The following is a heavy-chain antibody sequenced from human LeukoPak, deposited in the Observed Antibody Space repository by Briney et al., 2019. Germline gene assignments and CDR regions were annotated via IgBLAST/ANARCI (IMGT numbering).Heavy chain of an antibody. D-gene: IGHD3-3*01. V-gene: IGHV3-11*01. J-gene: IGHJ4*02. CDR1: GFTFSDYY. CDR3: ASDHKPFWSAYPPFDY. Sequence: PGGSLRLSCAASGFTFSDYYMSWIRQAPGKGLEWVSYISSGGSTIDYADSVKGRFTISRDNAKNSLYLQMNSLRAEDTAVYYCASDHKPFWSAYPPFDYWGQGTLVTVSS. CDR2: ISSGGSTI.